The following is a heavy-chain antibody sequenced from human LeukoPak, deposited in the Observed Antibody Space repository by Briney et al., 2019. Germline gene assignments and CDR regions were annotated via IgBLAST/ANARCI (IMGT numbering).Heavy chain of an antibody. V-gene: IGHV3-73*01. CDR1: GFTFGDSA. CDR2: IRSKANSYAT. Sequence: PGGSLRLSCAASGFTFGDSAMHWLRQASGKELEWLGRIRSKANSYATAYAASVKGRFTISRDDSKNMAYLQMNSLKTEDTAVYYCTRLCGGDCQRAFDIWGQGTMVTVSS. D-gene: IGHD2-21*02. CDR3: TRLCGGDCQRAFDI. J-gene: IGHJ3*02.